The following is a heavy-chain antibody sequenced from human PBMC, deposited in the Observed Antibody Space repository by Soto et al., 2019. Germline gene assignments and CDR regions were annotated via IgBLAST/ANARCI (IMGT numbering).Heavy chain of an antibody. J-gene: IGHJ5*02. CDR1: GYTFTSYY. D-gene: IGHD4-4*01. CDR2: INPSGGST. Sequence: ASVKVSCKASGYTFTSYYMHWVRQAPGQGLEWMGIINPSGGSTSYAQKFQGRVTMTRDTSTSTVYMELSSLRSEDTAVYYCARDRPATMTAVTTSGCGFDPWGQGTLVTVS. V-gene: IGHV1-46*03. CDR3: ARDRPATMTAVTTSGCGFDP.